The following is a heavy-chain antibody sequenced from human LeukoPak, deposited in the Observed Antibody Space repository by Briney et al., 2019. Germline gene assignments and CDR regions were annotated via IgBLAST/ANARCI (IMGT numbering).Heavy chain of an antibody. CDR3: ARGLRYFDWLSAFDI. D-gene: IGHD3-9*01. V-gene: IGHV4-30-2*01. CDR2: IYHSGST. CDR1: GGSISSGGYS. J-gene: IGHJ3*02. Sequence: PSETLSLTCAVSGGSISSGGYSWSWIRQPPGKGLEWIGYIYHSGSTYYNPSLKSRVTISVDRSKNQFSLKLSSVTAADTAVYYCARGLRYFDWLSAFDIWDQGTMVTVSS.